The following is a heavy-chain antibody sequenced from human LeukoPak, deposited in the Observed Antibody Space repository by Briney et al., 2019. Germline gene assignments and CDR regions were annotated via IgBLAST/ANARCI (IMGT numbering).Heavy chain of an antibody. CDR2: ISASGSNI. V-gene: IGHV3-48*01. CDR1: GFPLSSYS. Sequence: PGGSLRLSCAASGFPLSSYSINWFRQAPGKGLEWAAYISASGSNIYYVDSVKGRFTVSRDNPKSSLFLQMNSPRAEDTAVYYCARVKGSYFDYWGQGALVTVSS. D-gene: IGHD2-15*01. CDR3: ARVKGSYFDY. J-gene: IGHJ4*02.